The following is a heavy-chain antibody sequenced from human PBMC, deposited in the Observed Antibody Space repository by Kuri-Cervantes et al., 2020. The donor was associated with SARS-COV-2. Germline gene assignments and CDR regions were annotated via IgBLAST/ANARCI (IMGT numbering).Heavy chain of an antibody. Sequence: ASVKVSCKASGYTFTSYDINWVRQAPGQGLEWMGWMIPYSYNTGYAQKFQGRVTMTRNTSISTAYMELSGLTSEDTAVYFCARTSSGFDYWGQGTRVTVSS. CDR1: GYTFTSYD. J-gene: IGHJ4*02. CDR2: MIPYSYNT. D-gene: IGHD3-10*01. V-gene: IGHV1-8*01. CDR3: ARTSSGFDY.